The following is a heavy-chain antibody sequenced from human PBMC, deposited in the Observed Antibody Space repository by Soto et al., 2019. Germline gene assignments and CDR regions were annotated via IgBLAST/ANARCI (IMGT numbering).Heavy chain of an antibody. D-gene: IGHD5-18*01. J-gene: IGHJ4*02. Sequence: QVQLQESGPGLVKPSETLSLTCTVSGGSISSYYWSRIRQPPGKGLEWIGYIYYSGSTNYNPSLKSRVTISVDTSKNQFSLKLSSVTAADTAVYYCARDEDSYGSFTYWGQGTLVTVSS. CDR1: GGSISSYY. CDR3: ARDEDSYGSFTY. V-gene: IGHV4-59*01. CDR2: IYYSGST.